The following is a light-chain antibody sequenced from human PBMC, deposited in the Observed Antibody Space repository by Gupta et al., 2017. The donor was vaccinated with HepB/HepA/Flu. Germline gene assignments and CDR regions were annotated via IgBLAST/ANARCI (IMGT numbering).Light chain of an antibody. CDR1: QDINKN. V-gene: IGKV1-33*01. CDR3: QHDDNFPFT. J-gene: IGKJ3*01. Sequence: DIQMTQSPSSLSASVGDRVTITCQASQDINKNLNWYQHRPGKAPRLLISDAATLEMGTPSRFSGGRSGTDFTFIIKSLQPEDVATYYCQHDDNFPFTFGHGTKV. CDR2: DAA.